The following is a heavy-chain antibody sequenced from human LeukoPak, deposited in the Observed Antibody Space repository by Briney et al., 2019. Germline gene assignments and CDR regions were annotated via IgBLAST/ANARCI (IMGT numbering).Heavy chain of an antibody. CDR1: GFTFSTYP. CDR3: AKATRDVLVVASLFDDDAFDI. J-gene: IGHJ3*02. V-gene: IGHV3-23*01. Sequence: VQPGGSLRLSCAASGFTFSTYPMTWVRPAPGKGLEWVSAISGRGGSTYYAGSVKGRFTISRDNSKNTLYLQMNSLRVDDTAVYYCAKATRDVLVVASLFDDDAFDIWGQGTMVTVSS. D-gene: IGHD2-15*01. CDR2: ISGRGGST.